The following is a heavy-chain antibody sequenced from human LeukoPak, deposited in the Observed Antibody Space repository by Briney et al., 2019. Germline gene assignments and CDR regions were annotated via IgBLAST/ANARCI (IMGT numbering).Heavy chain of an antibody. Sequence: PSETLSLTCTVSGGSISSYYWSWIRQPPGKGLEWIGYIYYSGTTNYNPSLRSRVTISIDTSKNQFSLKLSSVTAADTAVYYCARNSDCSTTSCYKAPWFDXWGQGTLVTVSS. CDR3: ARNSDCSTTSCYKAPWFDX. CDR1: GGSISSYY. J-gene: IGHJ5*02. CDR2: IYYSGTT. V-gene: IGHV4-59*01. D-gene: IGHD2-2*01.